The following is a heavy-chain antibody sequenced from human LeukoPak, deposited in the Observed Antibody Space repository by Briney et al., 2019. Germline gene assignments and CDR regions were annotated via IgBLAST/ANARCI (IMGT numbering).Heavy chain of an antibody. Sequence: GKGLVWISNINEHGTTAYADSVKGRFTISRDNAKNILYLQMNSLRAEDTAVYYCGRVRGGNWGQGTLVTVSS. J-gene: IGHJ4*02. CDR3: GRVRGGN. V-gene: IGHV3-74*01. D-gene: IGHD3-16*01. CDR2: INEHGTT.